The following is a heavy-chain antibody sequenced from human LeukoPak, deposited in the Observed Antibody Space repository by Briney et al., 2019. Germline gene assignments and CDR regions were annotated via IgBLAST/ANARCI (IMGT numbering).Heavy chain of an antibody. CDR2: SRDKGNSYTT. J-gene: IGHJ3*02. V-gene: IGHV3-72*01. D-gene: IGHD3-22*01. CDR3: ARDWYYYDSSGYYRSGHDAFDI. Sequence: GGSLRLSCAASGFTFSDHYIDWVRQAPGKGLEWVGRSRDKGNSYTTAYAASVGGRFTISRDDSKNSLYLQMNSLRAEDTAVYYCARDWYYYDSSGYYRSGHDAFDIWGQGTMVTVSS. CDR1: GFTFSDHY.